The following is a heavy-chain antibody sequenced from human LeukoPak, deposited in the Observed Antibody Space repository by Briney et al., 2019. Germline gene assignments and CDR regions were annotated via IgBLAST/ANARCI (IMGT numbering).Heavy chain of an antibody. CDR3: ARGFIKLDY. J-gene: IGHJ4*02. CDR1: GFTFSSYW. CDR2: IKQDGSEK. Sequence: GGSLRLSCAASGFTFSSYWMSWVRQAPGKGLEWVANIKQDGSEKYYVDFVKGRFTISRDNANNALYLQMNSLRAEDTAVYYCARGFIKLDYWGQGTLVTVSS. V-gene: IGHV3-7*01. D-gene: IGHD1-1*01.